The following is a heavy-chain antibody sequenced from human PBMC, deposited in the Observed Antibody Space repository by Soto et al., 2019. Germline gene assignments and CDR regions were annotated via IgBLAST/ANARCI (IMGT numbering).Heavy chain of an antibody. D-gene: IGHD3-10*01. CDR2: IYYSGST. CDR1: GGSISNSNYY. J-gene: IGHJ3*02. CDR3: ARRYGSAFDI. V-gene: IGHV4-61*05. Sequence: SETLSLTCNVSGGSISNSNYYWGWIRQPPGKGLEWIGYIYYSGSTNYNPSLKSRVTISVDTSKNQFSLKLSSVTAADTAVYYCARRYGSAFDIWGQGTMVTVSS.